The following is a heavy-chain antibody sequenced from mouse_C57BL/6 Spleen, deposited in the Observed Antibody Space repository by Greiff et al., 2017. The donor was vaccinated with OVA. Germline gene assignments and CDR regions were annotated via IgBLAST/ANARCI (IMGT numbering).Heavy chain of an antibody. Sequence: EVKVVESGGDLVKPGGSLKLSCAASGFTFSSYGMSWVRQTPDKRLEWVATISSGGSYTYYPDSVKGRFTISRDNAKNTLYLQMSSLKSEDTAMYYCARHITTVVAYWYFDVWGTGTTVTVSS. D-gene: IGHD1-1*01. CDR2: ISSGGSYT. J-gene: IGHJ1*03. V-gene: IGHV5-6*01. CDR1: GFTFSSYG. CDR3: ARHITTVVAYWYFDV.